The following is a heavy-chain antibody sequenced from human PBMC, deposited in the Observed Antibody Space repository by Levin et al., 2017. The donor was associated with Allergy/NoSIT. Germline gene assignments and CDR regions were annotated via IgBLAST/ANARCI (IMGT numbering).Heavy chain of an antibody. CDR2: ISNSGSPT. CDR3: ARGLFEN. D-gene: IGHD2-15*01. CDR1: GFTFGTYG. Sequence: GESLKISCAASGFTFGTYGMNWVRQAPGKGLEWVSHISNSGSPTYYADPVKGRFIISRDNAKKSLFLQMNSLRTEDTAVYYCARGLFENWGQGTLVSVSS. V-gene: IGHV3-48*04. J-gene: IGHJ4*02.